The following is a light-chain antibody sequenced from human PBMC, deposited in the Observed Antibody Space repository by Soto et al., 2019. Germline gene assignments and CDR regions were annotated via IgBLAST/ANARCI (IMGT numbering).Light chain of an antibody. Sequence: QSALTQSLSVSGSPGQSVTISCTGTSSDVGTHNRVSWYQQSPGTAPKLMIYEVSNRPSGVPDRFSGSKSGNTASLTISGLQPEDEADYYCSSFTTSNTWVLGGGTKLTVL. CDR3: SSFTTSNTWV. CDR1: SSDVGTHNR. V-gene: IGLV2-18*02. CDR2: EVS. J-gene: IGLJ3*02.